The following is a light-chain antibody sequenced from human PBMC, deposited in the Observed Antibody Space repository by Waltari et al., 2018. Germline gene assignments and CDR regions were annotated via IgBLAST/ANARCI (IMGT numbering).Light chain of an antibody. CDR2: GKN. J-gene: IGLJ2*01. V-gene: IGLV3-19*01. Sequence: SSELTQDRAVSVALGQTVWITCQGDSLRTYFANWYQQKTGQAPVLVVYGKNNRPSGIPDRFSGSGSGNTASLPITGAQADHACDYYCHSRDSSGHLVVFGGGTKLTVL. CDR1: SLRTYF. CDR3: HSRDSSGHLVV.